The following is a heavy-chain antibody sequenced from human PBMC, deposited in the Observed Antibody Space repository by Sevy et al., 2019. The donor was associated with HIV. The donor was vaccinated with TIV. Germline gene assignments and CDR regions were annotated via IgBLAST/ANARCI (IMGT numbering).Heavy chain of an antibody. CDR3: ARSQQPLVPNLDY. CDR1: GGSFSGYY. Sequence: SETLSLTCAVSGGSFSGYYWSWIRQPPGKGLEWIGEVNHSGSTNYNPSLKSRVTISVDTSKNKFSLKLSSVTAADTAVYYCARSQQPLVPNLDYWGQGTLVTVSS. J-gene: IGHJ4*02. V-gene: IGHV4-34*01. D-gene: IGHD6-13*01. CDR2: VNHSGST.